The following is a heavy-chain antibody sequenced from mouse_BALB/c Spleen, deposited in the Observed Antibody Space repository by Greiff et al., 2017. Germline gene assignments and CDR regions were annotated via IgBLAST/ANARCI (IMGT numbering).Heavy chain of an antibody. CDR3: ARGYGYYHAMDY. Sequence: QVQLKQSGAELARPGASVKMSCKASGYTFTSYTMHWVKQRPGQGLEWIGYINPSSGYTNYNQKFKDKATLTADKSSSTAYMQLSSLTSEDSAVYYCARGYGYYHAMDYWGQGTSVTVSS. CDR2: INPSSGYT. D-gene: IGHD2-2*01. J-gene: IGHJ4*01. CDR1: GYTFTSYT. V-gene: IGHV1-4*01.